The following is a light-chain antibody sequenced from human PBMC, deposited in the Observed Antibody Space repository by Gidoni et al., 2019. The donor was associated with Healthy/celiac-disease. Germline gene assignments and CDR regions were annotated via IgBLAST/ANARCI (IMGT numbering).Light chain of an antibody. J-gene: IGKJ1*01. Sequence: DIQMTQSPSTLSASVGDRVTITCRASHSISSWLAWYQQKPGKAPKLLIYKASSLESGVPSRFSGNGSGTDFTLTISSLQPDDFATYYCQQYNSYPWTFGQGTKVEIK. CDR2: KAS. CDR3: QQYNSYPWT. V-gene: IGKV1-5*03. CDR1: HSISSW.